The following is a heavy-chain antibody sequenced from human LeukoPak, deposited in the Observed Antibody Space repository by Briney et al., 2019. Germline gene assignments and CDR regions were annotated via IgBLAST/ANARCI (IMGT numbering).Heavy chain of an antibody. CDR3: ARVGWCSSSWYFCYFDY. CDR2: INWNGGST. J-gene: IGHJ4*02. Sequence: SGGSLRLSCAASGFTFDDYGMSWVRQAPGKGLEWVSGINWNGGSTGYADSVKGRFTISRDNAKNSLYLQMNSLRAEDTALYHCARVGWCSSSWYFCYFDYWGQGTLVTVSS. V-gene: IGHV3-20*01. D-gene: IGHD6-13*01. CDR1: GFTFDDYG.